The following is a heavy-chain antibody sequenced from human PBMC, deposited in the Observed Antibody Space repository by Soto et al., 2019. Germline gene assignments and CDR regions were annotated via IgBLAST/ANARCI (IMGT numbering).Heavy chain of an antibody. Sequence: QVQLEQSGAEVKKAGSSVKVSCKAFGGSVDSHAISWVRQAPGQGLEWMGGIIPMFGTPTYAQRFKAGVTISGDESTSTVYLDLSSLRSEDTAMYYCARSRNVAEFNDYGGNYHGFDIGGQGTMVTVSS. D-gene: IGHD4-17*01. CDR2: IIPMFGTP. CDR3: ARSRNVAEFNDYGGNYHGFDI. CDR1: GGSVDSHA. J-gene: IGHJ3*02. V-gene: IGHV1-69*01.